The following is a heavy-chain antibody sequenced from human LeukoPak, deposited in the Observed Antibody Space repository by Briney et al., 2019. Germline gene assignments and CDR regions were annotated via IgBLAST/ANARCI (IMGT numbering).Heavy chain of an antibody. D-gene: IGHD2/OR15-2a*01. CDR3: ARRKNYAMDV. CDR2: IKEDGSEK. J-gene: IGHJ6*02. CDR1: GFTFSSYW. V-gene: IGHV3-7*05. Sequence: PGGSLRLSCAASGFTFSSYWMFWVRQPPGKGLEWVANIKEDGSEKNYVNSVKGRFTISRDNAQNLLYLEMNSLRAEDTAVYYCARRKNYAMDVWGQGTTVTVSS.